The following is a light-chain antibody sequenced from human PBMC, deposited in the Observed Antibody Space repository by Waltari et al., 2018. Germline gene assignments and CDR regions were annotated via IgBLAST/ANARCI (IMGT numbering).Light chain of an antibody. CDR1: QSISTS. V-gene: IGKV1-39*01. J-gene: IGKJ3*01. CDR2: GAS. CDR3: QQSYTAPFT. Sequence: DIQMTQSPPSLSTSVGDRVTITCRATQSISTSLNWDQQKAGKAPNLLIYGASTLERGVPSSFSGSGSGTDFTLTISSLRPEDFATYYCQQSYTAPFTFGPGTRVDLK.